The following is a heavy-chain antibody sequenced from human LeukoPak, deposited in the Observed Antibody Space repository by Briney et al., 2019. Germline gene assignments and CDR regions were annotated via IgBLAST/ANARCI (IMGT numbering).Heavy chain of an antibody. Sequence: GESLRLSCAASGFTFSSSAMNWVRQAPGEGLEWVSACGTDSDTYYADSVQGRFTISRDNSKNRLYLQMTSLRADDTAVYYCAKKTPGTHPFDYWGQGTLVTVSP. J-gene: IGHJ4*02. CDR3: AKKTPGTHPFDY. D-gene: IGHD6-13*01. CDR1: GFTFSSSA. V-gene: IGHV3-23*01. CDR2: CGTDSDT.